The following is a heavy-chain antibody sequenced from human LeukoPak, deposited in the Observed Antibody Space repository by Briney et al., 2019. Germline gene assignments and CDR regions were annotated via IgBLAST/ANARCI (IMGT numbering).Heavy chain of an antibody. CDR3: AKAIHSSSSGVVDY. J-gene: IGHJ4*02. CDR2: IRYDGSNK. D-gene: IGHD6-6*01. Sequence: PGGSLRLSCAASGFTFSSYAMHWVRRAPGKGLEWVTFIRYDGSNKYYAESVKGRFTISRDNSKNTLYLQMNSLRAEDTAVYYCAKAIHSSSSGVVDYWGQGTLVTVSS. V-gene: IGHV3-30*02. CDR1: GFTFSSYA.